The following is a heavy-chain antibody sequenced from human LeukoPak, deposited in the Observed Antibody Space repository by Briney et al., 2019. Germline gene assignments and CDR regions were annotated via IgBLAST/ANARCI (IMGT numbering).Heavy chain of an antibody. D-gene: IGHD3-10*01. Sequence: GGSLRLSCAASGFTFSRYSMNWVRQAPGKGLEWVSVLYRGGRTYYSDSVKGRFTISRDNSKNTLYLQMNSLRAEDTAVYYCARAAYYYGSGSYSGRYYFDYWGQGTLVT. CDR3: ARAAYYYGSGSYSGRYYFDY. V-gene: IGHV3-66*01. CDR1: GFTFSRYS. CDR2: LYRGGRT. J-gene: IGHJ4*02.